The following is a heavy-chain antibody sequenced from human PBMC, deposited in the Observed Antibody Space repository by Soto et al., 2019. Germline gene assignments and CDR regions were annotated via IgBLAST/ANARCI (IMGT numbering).Heavy chain of an antibody. CDR3: AKSSYYYDSSGGYYFDY. CDR2: ISGSGGST. D-gene: IGHD3-22*01. CDR1: GFTFSSYA. V-gene: IGHV3-23*01. J-gene: IGHJ4*02. Sequence: LRLSCAASGFTFSSYAMSWVRQAPGKGLEWVSAISGSGGSTYYADSVKGRFTISRDNSKNTLYLQMNSLRAEDTAVYYCAKSSYYYDSSGGYYFDYWGQGTLVTVSS.